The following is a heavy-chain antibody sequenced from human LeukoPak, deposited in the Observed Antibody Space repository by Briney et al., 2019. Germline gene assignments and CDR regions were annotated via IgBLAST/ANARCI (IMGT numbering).Heavy chain of an antibody. CDR3: AKDFPGYYDFWSGYTTTSNWFDP. J-gene: IGHJ5*02. D-gene: IGHD3-3*01. CDR1: GFTFSSYA. V-gene: IGHV3-23*01. Sequence: GGSLRLSCAASGFTFSSYAMSWVRQAPGKGLEWDSAISGSGGSTYYADSVKGRFTISRDNSKNTLYLQMNSLRAEDTAVYYCAKDFPGYYDFWSGYTTTSNWFDPSGQGTLVTVSS. CDR2: ISGSGGST.